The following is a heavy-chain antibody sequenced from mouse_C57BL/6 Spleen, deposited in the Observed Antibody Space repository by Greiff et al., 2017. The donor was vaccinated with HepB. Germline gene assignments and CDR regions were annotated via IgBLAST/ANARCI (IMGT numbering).Heavy chain of an antibody. CDR3: AIGTLSSPWYFDV. Sequence: VQLKESGPVLVKPGASVKMSCKASGYTFTDYYMNWVKQSHGKSLEWIGVINPYNGGTSYNQKFKGKATLTVDKSSSTAYMELNSLTSEDSAVYYCAIGTLSSPWYFDVWGTGTTVTVSS. D-gene: IGHD1-1*01. V-gene: IGHV1-19*01. CDR2: INPYNGGT. CDR1: GYTFTDYY. J-gene: IGHJ1*03.